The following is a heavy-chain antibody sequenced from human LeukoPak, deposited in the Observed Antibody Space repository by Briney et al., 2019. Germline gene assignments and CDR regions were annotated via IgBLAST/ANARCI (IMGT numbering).Heavy chain of an antibody. V-gene: IGHV3-11*04. J-gene: IGHJ2*01. CDR2: ISASGGTI. D-gene: IGHD3-9*01. Sequence: GGSLRLSCAASGFTFSDYYMSWIRQAPGKGLECVSYISASGGTIYYADSVKGRFTISRDNSKNTLYLQMNSLRAEDTAMYHCARDGYYDITEAGWYFDLWGRGTLVTVSS. CDR3: ARDGYYDITEAGWYFDL. CDR1: GFTFSDYY.